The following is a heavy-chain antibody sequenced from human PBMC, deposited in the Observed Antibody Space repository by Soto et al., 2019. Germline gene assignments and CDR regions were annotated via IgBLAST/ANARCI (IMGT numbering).Heavy chain of an antibody. Sequence: QAQLVQSGAEVKKSGASVKVSCKASGYTFTDYFVHWVRQAPRYGPEWMGWTNPKSGATKYAPRFQGRVTMTRDTSISTAYLEVSGLKFDDMAVYYCAKASDDYTMDVWGQGTPVTVSS. V-gene: IGHV1-2*02. D-gene: IGHD2-21*02. CDR3: AKASDDYTMDV. CDR2: TNPKSGAT. J-gene: IGHJ6*02. CDR1: GYTFTDYF.